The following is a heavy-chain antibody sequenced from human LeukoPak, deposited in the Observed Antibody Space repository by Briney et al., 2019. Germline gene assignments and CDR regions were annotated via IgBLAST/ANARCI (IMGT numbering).Heavy chain of an antibody. CDR1: GFTFSSYW. J-gene: IGHJ4*02. D-gene: IGHD3-22*01. V-gene: IGHV3-74*01. CDR2: IKSDGST. CDR3: ARGFGWANYYDSSGYTTFDY. Sequence: GGSLRLSCAASGFTFSSYWMHWVRQTPGKGLMWVARIKSDGSTIYADSVQGRFTISRDNAKNMVYLQMNSLRAEDTAVYYCARGFGWANYYDSSGYTTFDYWGQGTLVTVSS.